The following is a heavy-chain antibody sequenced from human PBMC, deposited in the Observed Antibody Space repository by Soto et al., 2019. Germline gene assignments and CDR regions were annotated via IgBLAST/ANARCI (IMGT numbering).Heavy chain of an antibody. D-gene: IGHD1-26*01. CDR3: ARDDSGSFDY. J-gene: IGHJ4*02. CDR1: GFTVSSNY. CDR2: IYSGGST. V-gene: IGHV3-53*01. Sequence: EVQLVESGGGLIQPGGSLRLSCAASGFTVSSNYMSWVRQAPGKGLEWVSVIYSGGSTYYADSVKGRFTISRDNSKHSPYPHTTSLRAADTAVYYSARDDSGSFDYWGPGTLVTVSS.